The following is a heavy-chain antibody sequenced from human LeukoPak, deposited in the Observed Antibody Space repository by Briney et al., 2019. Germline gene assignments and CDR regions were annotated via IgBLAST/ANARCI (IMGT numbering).Heavy chain of an antibody. V-gene: IGHV3-30*18. CDR1: GFTFSSYG. CDR2: ISYDGSNK. D-gene: IGHD1-26*01. Sequence: PGRSLRLSCAASGFTFSSYGMHWVRQAPGKGLEWVAVISYDGSNKYYADSVKGRFTISRDNSKNTLYLQMNSLRAEDTAVYYCAKVQWELLGGADYWGQGTLVTVSS. J-gene: IGHJ4*02. CDR3: AKVQWELLGGADY.